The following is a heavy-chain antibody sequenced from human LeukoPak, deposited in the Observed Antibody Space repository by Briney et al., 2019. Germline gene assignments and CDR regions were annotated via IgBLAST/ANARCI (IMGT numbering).Heavy chain of an antibody. CDR1: GFTFSRHS. CDR3: VRELSGSGDVYYFDH. V-gene: IGHV3-21*01. J-gene: IGHJ4*02. Sequence: GGSLRLSCAASGFTFSRHSFNWVRQAPGKGLEWVSSITSTSSYILYADSVKGRFTFSRDNAQNSLYLQMNSLRVEDTAVYYCVRELSGSGDVYYFDHWGQGALVTVSS. D-gene: IGHD6-19*01. CDR2: ITSTSSYI.